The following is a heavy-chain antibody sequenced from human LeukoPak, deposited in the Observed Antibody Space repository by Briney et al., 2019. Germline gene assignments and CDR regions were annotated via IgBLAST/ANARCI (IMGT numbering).Heavy chain of an antibody. CDR1: GFTFSSYG. J-gene: IGHJ5*02. CDR3: ARDRYGGYEFRWFDP. Sequence: GGSLRLSCAASGFTFSSYGMSWVRQAPGKGLEWVSYISSSGSTIYYADSVKGRFTISRDNAKNSLYLQMNSLRAEDTAVYYCARDRYGGYEFRWFDPWGQGTLVTVSS. V-gene: IGHV3-48*04. CDR2: ISSSGSTI. D-gene: IGHD5-12*01.